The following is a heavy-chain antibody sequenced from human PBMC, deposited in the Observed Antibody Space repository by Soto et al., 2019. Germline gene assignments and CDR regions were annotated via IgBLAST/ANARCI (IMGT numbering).Heavy chain of an antibody. V-gene: IGHV3-73*02. J-gene: IGHJ4*02. D-gene: IGHD2-21*01. Sequence: EVQLVESGGVLVQPGGSLKLSCAASGFTFSDSAMHWVRQASGKGLEWVGRIRNKGNNYATAYTASVKGRFTISRDDSKNTVYLQMNSLKIDDTAVYYCTSRRDWTAVDPLDYWGLGTLVTVSS. CDR3: TSRRDWTAVDPLDY. CDR2: IRNKGNNYAT. CDR1: GFTFSDSA.